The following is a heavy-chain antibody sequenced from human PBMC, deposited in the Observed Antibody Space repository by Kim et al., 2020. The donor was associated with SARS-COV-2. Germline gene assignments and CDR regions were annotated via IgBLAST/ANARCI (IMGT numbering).Heavy chain of an antibody. J-gene: IGHJ6*02. Sequence: SETLSLTCTVSGGSISSYYWSWILQPPGKGLEWIGYIYYSGSTNYNPSLKSRVTISVDTSKNQFSLKLSSVTAADTAVYYCARQLGYCSGGSCYSYYYGMDVWGQGTTVTVSS. CDR3: ARQLGYCSGGSCYSYYYGMDV. D-gene: IGHD2-15*01. CDR1: GGSISSYY. CDR2: IYYSGST. V-gene: IGHV4-59*08.